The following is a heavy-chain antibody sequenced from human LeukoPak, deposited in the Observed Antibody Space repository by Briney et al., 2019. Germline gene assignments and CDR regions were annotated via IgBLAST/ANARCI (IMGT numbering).Heavy chain of an antibody. CDR3: ARDVSRVRGIKSYYFDY. Sequence: KSSETLSLTCTVSGVSMTPYYWSWIRQPPGKGLEWIGYISHSGSTNYNPSLKSRATLSLDTSENHLSLRLNSVTAADTAVYYCARDVSRVRGIKSYYFDYWGQGTLVTVSS. CDR2: ISHSGST. D-gene: IGHD3-10*01. V-gene: IGHV4-59*01. J-gene: IGHJ4*02. CDR1: GVSMTPYY.